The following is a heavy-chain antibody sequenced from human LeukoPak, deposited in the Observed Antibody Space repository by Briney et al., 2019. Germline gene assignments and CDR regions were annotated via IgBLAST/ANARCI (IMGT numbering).Heavy chain of an antibody. V-gene: IGHV3-7*01. Sequence: GGSLRLSCAASGFTFSSYWMSWVRQAPRKGLEWVANIKQDGSEKYYVDSVKGRFTISRDNAKNSLYLQMNSLRAEDTAVYYCARQYCSSTSCYAEYFDYWGQGTLVTVSS. D-gene: IGHD2-2*01. CDR1: GFTFSSYW. J-gene: IGHJ4*02. CDR3: ARQYCSSTSCYAEYFDY. CDR2: IKQDGSEK.